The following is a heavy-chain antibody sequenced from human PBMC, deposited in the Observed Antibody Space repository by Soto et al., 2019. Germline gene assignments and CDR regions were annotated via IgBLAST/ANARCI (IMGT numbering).Heavy chain of an antibody. CDR3: ARVEGIAVAGPYGMDV. CDR1: GGSFSGYY. J-gene: IGHJ6*02. V-gene: IGHV4-34*01. CDR2: INHSGST. D-gene: IGHD6-19*01. Sequence: SETLSLTCAVYGGSFSGYYWSWIRQPPGKGLEWIGEINHSGSTNYNPSLKSRVTISVDTSKNQFSLKLSSVTAADTAVYYCARVEGIAVAGPYGMDVWGQGTTVTVSS.